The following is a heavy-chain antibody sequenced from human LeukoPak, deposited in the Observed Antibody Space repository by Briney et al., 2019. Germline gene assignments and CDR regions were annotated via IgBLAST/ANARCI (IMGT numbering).Heavy chain of an antibody. Sequence: GGSLRLTCAASGFTFSSYGMSWVRQVPGKGLEWVSAISGSGGSTYYADSVKGRFTISRDNSKNTLYLQMNSLRAEDTAVYYCAKDIRSYYYDSSGFDYWGQGTLVTVSS. CDR2: ISGSGGST. J-gene: IGHJ4*02. V-gene: IGHV3-23*01. D-gene: IGHD3-22*01. CDR1: GFTFSSYG. CDR3: AKDIRSYYYDSSGFDY.